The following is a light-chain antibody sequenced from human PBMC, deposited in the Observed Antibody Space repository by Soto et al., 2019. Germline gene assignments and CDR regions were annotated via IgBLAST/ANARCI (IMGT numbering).Light chain of an antibody. CDR1: QSVSTK. CDR3: QQYNDWPRT. CDR2: GAT. Sequence: EVWMTQSPATLSVSPGERATLSCWASQSVSTKFAWYQQKPGQAPRLLIYGATTRATGIPARFSGSGSGTEFTLTISSLQSEDSAVYYCQQYNDWPRTFGQGTKVDIK. V-gene: IGKV3-15*01. J-gene: IGKJ1*01.